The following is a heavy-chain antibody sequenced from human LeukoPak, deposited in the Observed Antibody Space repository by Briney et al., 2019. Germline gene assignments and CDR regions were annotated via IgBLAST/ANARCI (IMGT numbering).Heavy chain of an antibody. CDR3: ARVGDYDSSDIDAFDI. V-gene: IGHV3-66*01. J-gene: IGHJ3*02. D-gene: IGHD3-22*01. CDR1: GFTFSSYA. Sequence: TGGSLRLSCAASGFTFSSYAMSWVRQAPGKGLEWVSVIYSGGSTYYADSVKGRFTISRDNSKNTLYLQMNSLRAEDTAVYYCARVGDYDSSDIDAFDIWGQGTMVTVSS. CDR2: IYSGGST.